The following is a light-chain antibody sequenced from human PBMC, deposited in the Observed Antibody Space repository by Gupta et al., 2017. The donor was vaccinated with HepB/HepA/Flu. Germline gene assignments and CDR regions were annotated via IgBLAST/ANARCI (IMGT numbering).Light chain of an antibody. Sequence: QPVVTQEPSFSVSSGATVTLTCGLSSGSVSTASYPSWYQQTPGQAPRTLNCDTRIRSSGVPDRVSGSLLGNKDDLPITGAQADDEAVDFCLLSIDSGVCAFGGGTKVTVL. V-gene: IGLV8-61*01. CDR1: SGSVSTASY. CDR2: DTR. J-gene: IGLJ3*02. CDR3: LLSIDSGVCA.